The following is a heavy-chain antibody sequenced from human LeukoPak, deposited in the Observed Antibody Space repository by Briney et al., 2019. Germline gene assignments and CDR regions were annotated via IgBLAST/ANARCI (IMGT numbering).Heavy chain of an antibody. D-gene: IGHD3-22*01. Sequence: ASVKVSCKASGGTFSSYAISWVRQAPGQGLEWMGGIIPIFGTANYAQKFQGRVTITADESTSTAYMELSSLRSEDTAVYYCARAHPTDYYDSSVDPWGQGTLVTVSS. CDR3: ARAHPTDYYDSSVDP. V-gene: IGHV1-69*13. CDR1: GGTFSSYA. J-gene: IGHJ5*02. CDR2: IIPIFGTA.